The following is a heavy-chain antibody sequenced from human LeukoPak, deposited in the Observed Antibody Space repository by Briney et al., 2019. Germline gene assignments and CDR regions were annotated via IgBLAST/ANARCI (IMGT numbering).Heavy chain of an antibody. CDR2: IYYSGST. J-gene: IGHJ4*02. D-gene: IGHD4-17*01. CDR1: GGSISTSSYY. Sequence: PSETLSLTCTVSGGSISTSSYYWGWIRQPPGKGLEWIGSIYYSGSTYYNPSLKSRVTISVDTSKNQFSLKLTSVTAAGTAVYYCARHDYGDYNSFDYWGQGTLVTVSS. CDR3: ARHDYGDYNSFDY. V-gene: IGHV4-39*01.